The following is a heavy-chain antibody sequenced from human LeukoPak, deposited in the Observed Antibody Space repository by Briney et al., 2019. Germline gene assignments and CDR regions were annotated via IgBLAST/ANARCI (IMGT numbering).Heavy chain of an antibody. J-gene: IGHJ4*02. CDR1: GYTFTGYY. Sequence: ASVKVSCKASGYTFTGYYMHWVRQAPGQGLEWMGWINPNSGGTNYAQKFQGRVTMTRDTSISTAYMELSRLRSDDTAVYYCARRWGYGSGSYYAPDFGYWGQGTLVTVSS. V-gene: IGHV1-2*02. D-gene: IGHD3-10*01. CDR3: ARRWGYGSGSYYAPDFGY. CDR2: INPNSGGT.